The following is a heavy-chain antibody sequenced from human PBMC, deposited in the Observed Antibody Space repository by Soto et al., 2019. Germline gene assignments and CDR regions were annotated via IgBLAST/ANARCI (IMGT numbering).Heavy chain of an antibody. CDR2: INPNSGGT. D-gene: IGHD2-15*01. Sequence: ASVKVSCKASGYTFTGYYMHWVRQAPGQGLEWMGWINPNSGGTNYAQKFQGRVTMTRDTSISTAYMELSRLRSDDTAVYYCARGPHCSGGSCYEGFSPWGQGTLVTVSS. J-gene: IGHJ5*02. CDR1: GYTFTGYY. V-gene: IGHV1-2*02. CDR3: ARGPHCSGGSCYEGFSP.